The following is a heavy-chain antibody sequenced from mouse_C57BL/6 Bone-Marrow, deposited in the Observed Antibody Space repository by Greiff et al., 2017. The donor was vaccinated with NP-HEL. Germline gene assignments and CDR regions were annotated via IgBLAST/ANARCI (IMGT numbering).Heavy chain of an antibody. CDR3: ARSRYYYGSSHWYFDV. CDR2: IYPYNGVS. V-gene: IGHV1-31*01. J-gene: IGHJ1*03. CDR1: GYSFTGYY. Sequence: VQLKQSGPELVKPGASVKISCKASGYSFTGYYMHWVKQSHGNILDWIGYIYPYNGVSSYNQKFKGKATLTVDKSSSTAYMELRSLTSEDSAVYYCARSRYYYGSSHWYFDVWGTGTTVTVSS. D-gene: IGHD1-1*01.